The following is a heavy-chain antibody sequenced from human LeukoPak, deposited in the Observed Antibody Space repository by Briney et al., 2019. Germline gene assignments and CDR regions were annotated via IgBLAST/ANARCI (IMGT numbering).Heavy chain of an antibody. CDR1: GFTFSSYA. CDR2: ISYDGSNK. CDR3: ARGSKSYGDYIRSRIHYFDY. D-gene: IGHD4-17*01. J-gene: IGHJ4*02. V-gene: IGHV3-30*04. Sequence: GRSLRLSCAASGFTFSSYAMHWVRQPPGKGLEWVAVISYDGSNKYYADSVKGRFTISRDNSKNTLYLQMNSLRAEDTAVYYCARGSKSYGDYIRSRIHYFDYWGQGTLVTVSS.